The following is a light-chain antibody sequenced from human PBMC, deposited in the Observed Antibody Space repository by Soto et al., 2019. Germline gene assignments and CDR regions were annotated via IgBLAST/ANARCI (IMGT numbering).Light chain of an antibody. CDR1: SVDINY. CDR3: SSYAGRDIWV. J-gene: IGLJ3*02. V-gene: IGLV2-8*01. CDR2: EVT. Sequence: QSALTQPPAASGSRGQSVTISCTGTSVDINYVSWFQQHPGKAPKLIICEVTKRPSGVPDRFSGSKSGDTASLTVSGFQDDDEADYYCSSYAGRDIWVFGGGTKLTVL.